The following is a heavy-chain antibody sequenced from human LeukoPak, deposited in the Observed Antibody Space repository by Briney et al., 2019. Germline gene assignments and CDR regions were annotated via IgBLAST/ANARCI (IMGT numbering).Heavy chain of an antibody. J-gene: IGHJ6*02. CDR2: ISGSGGST. CDR3: ARDRAAKARVGGMDV. D-gene: IGHD6-13*01. V-gene: IGHV3-23*01. Sequence: GGSLRLSCAASGFTFSSYAMSWVRQAPGKGLEWVSAISGSGGSTYYADSVKGRLTISRDNSKNTLYLQMNSLRADDTAIYYCARDRAAKARVGGMDVWGQGTTVIVSS. CDR1: GFTFSSYA.